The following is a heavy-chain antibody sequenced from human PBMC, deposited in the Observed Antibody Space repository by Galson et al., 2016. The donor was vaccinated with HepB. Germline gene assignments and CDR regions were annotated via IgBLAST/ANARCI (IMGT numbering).Heavy chain of an antibody. J-gene: IGHJ4*02. V-gene: IGHV3-23*01. Sequence: SLRLSCAASGFTFRSYAMGWIRQAPGKGPEWVSPITKSGGDRYYADSAKGRFTISRDNSENTLSLQMNGLSAGDTALYYCAKGSGSLWFGETDYFDFWGQGALVTVSS. CDR2: ITKSGGDR. D-gene: IGHD3-10*01. CDR1: GFTFRSYA. CDR3: AKGSGSLWFGETDYFDF.